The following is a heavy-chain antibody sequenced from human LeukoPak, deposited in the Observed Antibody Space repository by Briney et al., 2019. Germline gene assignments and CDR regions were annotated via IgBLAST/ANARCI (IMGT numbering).Heavy chain of an antibody. J-gene: IGHJ6*03. D-gene: IGHD6-13*01. Sequence: PSETLSLTCAVSGYSISGGYYWGWFRQPPGKGLEWIGCMYHSGSTYYNLSLKSRVTISVDTSKNQFSLKLSSVTAADTAVYYCARQGGSSSPYYYYYMVVWGKGTTVTVSS. V-gene: IGHV4-38-2*01. CDR1: GYSISGGYY. CDR3: ARQGGSSSPYYYYYMVV. CDR2: MYHSGST.